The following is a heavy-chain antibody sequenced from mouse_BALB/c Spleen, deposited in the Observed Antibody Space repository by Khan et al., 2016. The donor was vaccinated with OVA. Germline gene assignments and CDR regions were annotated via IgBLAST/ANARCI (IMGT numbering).Heavy chain of an antibody. CDR2: IRYDGNS. Sequence: EVQLQESGPGLVKPSQSLYLTCSVTGYSITSGYFWNWIRQFPGNKLEWMGYIRYDGNSNYNPSLKNRISITRDTSKKQFFLKLNSVTPEDTATYYSASGCCSGPALFAYWGQGTLVTVSA. D-gene: IGHD6-1*01. CDR1: GYSITSGYF. V-gene: IGHV3-6*02. CDR3: ASGCCSGPALFAY. J-gene: IGHJ3*01.